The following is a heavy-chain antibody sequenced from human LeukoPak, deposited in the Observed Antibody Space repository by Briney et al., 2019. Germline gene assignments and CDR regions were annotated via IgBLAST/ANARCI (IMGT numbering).Heavy chain of an antibody. CDR1: GFTFSSYA. CDR3: ARDIDY. Sequence: GGSLRLSCAASGFTFSSYAMHWVRQAPGKGLEWVAVISYDGSNKYYADSVKGRFTISRDNSKNTLYLQMNSLRAEDTAVYYCARDIDYWGQGTLVTVSS. V-gene: IGHV3-30*04. J-gene: IGHJ4*02. CDR2: ISYDGSNK.